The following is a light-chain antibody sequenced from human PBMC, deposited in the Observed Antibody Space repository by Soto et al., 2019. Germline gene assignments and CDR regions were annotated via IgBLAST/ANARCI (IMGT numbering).Light chain of an antibody. CDR2: AVS. J-gene: IGLJ2*01. CDR3: SSYTSSITLVV. V-gene: IGLV2-14*03. Sequence: QSVLTQPASVSGSPGQSITLSCTGTSSDVGGYNYVSWYQHHPGKAPKLMIYAVSNRPSGVSNRFSGSKSGNTASLTISGLQAEDEAEYYCSSYTSSITLVVFGGGTKVTVL. CDR1: SSDVGGYNY.